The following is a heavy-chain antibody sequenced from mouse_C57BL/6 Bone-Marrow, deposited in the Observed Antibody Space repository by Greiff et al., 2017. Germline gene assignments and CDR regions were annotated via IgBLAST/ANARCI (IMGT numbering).Heavy chain of an antibody. CDR1: GYTFTSYW. D-gene: IGHD2-12*01. J-gene: IGHJ1*03. V-gene: IGHV1-52*01. Sequence: QVQLQQPGAELVRPGSSVKLSCKASGYTFTSYWMHWVKQRPIHGLEWIGNIDPSDRATPYNPKFKDKATLTVDKSSSTAYMQLSSLTSEDSAVDDCAITTEVPYWDIDVWGTGTTVTGSA. CDR2: IDPSDRAT. CDR3: AITTEVPYWDIDV.